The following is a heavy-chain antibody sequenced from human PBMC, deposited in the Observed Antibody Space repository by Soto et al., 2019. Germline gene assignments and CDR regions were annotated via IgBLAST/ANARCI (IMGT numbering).Heavy chain of an antibody. D-gene: IGHD6-6*01. Sequence: SETLSLTCTVSGGSVSSYWSWIRQPPGKGLEWIGYIYFSGSTNYNPSLKSRVTISVDTSKNQFSLKLRSVTAADTAVYYCARGQLVLDYWGQGTLVTVSS. CDR3: ARGQLVLDY. CDR2: IYFSGST. CDR1: GGSVSSY. J-gene: IGHJ4*02. V-gene: IGHV4-59*02.